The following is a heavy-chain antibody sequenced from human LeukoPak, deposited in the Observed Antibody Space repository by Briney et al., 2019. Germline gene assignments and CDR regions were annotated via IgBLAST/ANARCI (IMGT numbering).Heavy chain of an antibody. D-gene: IGHD2-15*01. CDR2: ISSSSSTI. V-gene: IGHV3-48*04. CDR3: ARDAACSGGSCYVDY. Sequence: PGGSLRLPCAASGFTFSSYSMNWVRQAPGKGLEWVSYISSSSSTIYYADSVKGRFTISRDNARNSLYLQMNSLRAEDTAVYYCARDAACSGGSCYVDYWGQGTLVTVSS. J-gene: IGHJ4*02. CDR1: GFTFSSYS.